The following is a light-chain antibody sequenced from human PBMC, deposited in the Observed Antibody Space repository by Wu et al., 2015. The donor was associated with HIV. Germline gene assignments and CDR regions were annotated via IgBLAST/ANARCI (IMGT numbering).Light chain of an antibody. J-gene: IGKJ1*01. CDR3: QHRFNYLGT. CDR1: ESVGSS. CDR2: DAS. V-gene: IGKV3-11*01. Sequence: IVLTQSPAILSLSPGQRATLSCRASESVGSSLAWYQQKPGQAPRLLIYDASNRATGIPVRFSGIGSEKDFTLSISNLEPEDFAVYYCQHRFNYLGTFGPGTKVEMK.